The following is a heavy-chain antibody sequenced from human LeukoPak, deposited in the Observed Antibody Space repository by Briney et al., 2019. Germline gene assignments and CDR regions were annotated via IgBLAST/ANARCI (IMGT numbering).Heavy chain of an antibody. D-gene: IGHD2-2*01. CDR2: VSSSGGTI. CDR1: GFTFSSYS. Sequence: GGSLRLSCAASGFTFSSYSMNWVRQAPGKGLEWVSYVSSSGGTIYYADSVKGRFTISRDNAKNSLYLQMNSLRAEDTAVYYCARVGTTNYYFYYMDVWGKGTTVTVSS. V-gene: IGHV3-48*04. J-gene: IGHJ6*03. CDR3: ARVGTTNYYFYYMDV.